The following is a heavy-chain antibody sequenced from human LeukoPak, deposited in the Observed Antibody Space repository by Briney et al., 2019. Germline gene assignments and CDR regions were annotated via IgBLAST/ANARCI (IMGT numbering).Heavy chain of an antibody. CDR1: GASISSYY. Sequence: SETLSLTCTVSGASISSYYWNWIRQPPGKELEWIGYIYHSGSTNYNPSLKSRVAMSVDTSENQFSLRLSSVTAADTAVYYCARWFSGPHDYWGQGTLVTVSS. V-gene: IGHV4-59*01. CDR2: IYHSGST. CDR3: ARWFSGPHDY. J-gene: IGHJ4*02. D-gene: IGHD6-25*01.